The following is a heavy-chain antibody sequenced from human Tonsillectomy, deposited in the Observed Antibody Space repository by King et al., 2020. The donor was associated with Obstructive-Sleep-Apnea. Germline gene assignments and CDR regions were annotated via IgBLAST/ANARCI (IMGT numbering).Heavy chain of an antibody. J-gene: IGHJ4*02. V-gene: IGHV3-23*04. CDR3: AKEGGGSGIYWIDS. Sequence: VQLVESGGGMVQPGGSLRLSCLASGFTFSNYAISWVRHAPGKGLQWVSAINTRGTTFYAGSVRGRFTISRDNSKYTVNLQVNSLRAEDTALYYCAKEGGGSGIYWIDSWGQGTLVTVSS. CDR2: INTRGTT. D-gene: IGHD3-10*01. CDR1: GFTFSNYA.